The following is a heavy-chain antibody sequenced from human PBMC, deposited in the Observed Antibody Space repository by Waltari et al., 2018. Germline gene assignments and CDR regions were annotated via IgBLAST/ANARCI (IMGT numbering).Heavy chain of an antibody. CDR1: GGSISSHY. J-gene: IGHJ4*01. Sequence: QVQLQESGPGLVQPSETLSLTCTVSGGSISSHYWSWIRQPPGKGLEWIGDIYYSGRTNSNPSLTIRVTISVDTSKNQFSLKLSAVTAADAAVYDCARFTMIVVPYLSDWGHGTLVTVSS. V-gene: IGHV4-59*11. CDR3: ARFTMIVVPYLSD. D-gene: IGHD3-22*01. CDR2: IYYSGRT.